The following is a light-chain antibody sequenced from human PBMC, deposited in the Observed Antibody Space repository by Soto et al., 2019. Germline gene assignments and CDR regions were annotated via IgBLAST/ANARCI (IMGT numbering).Light chain of an antibody. J-gene: IGKJ4*01. CDR3: QQYYSTPLT. V-gene: IGKV1-5*03. CDR2: KAS. CDR1: QSISAW. Sequence: DIQMTQSPSTLSASVGDRVSINCRASQSISAWLAWYQQKPGKAPRLLIYKASTLEIGVPSRFSGSGSGTDFTLTISSLQAEDGAVYFCQQYYSTPLTFGGGTKVDIK.